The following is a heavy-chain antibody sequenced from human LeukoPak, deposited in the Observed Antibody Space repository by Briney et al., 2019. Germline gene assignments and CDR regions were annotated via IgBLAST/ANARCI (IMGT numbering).Heavy chain of an antibody. D-gene: IGHD4/OR15-4a*01. CDR1: GYTFAGYY. V-gene: IGHV1-2*02. CDR3: ARSVETIHYFDY. J-gene: IGHJ4*02. CDR2: INPNSGGT. Sequence: ASVKVSCKASGYTFAGYYMHWVRQAPGQGLEWMGWINPNSGGTNCAQKFQGRVTMTRDTSISTAYMELSRLRSDDTAVYYCARSVETIHYFDYWGQGTLVTVSS.